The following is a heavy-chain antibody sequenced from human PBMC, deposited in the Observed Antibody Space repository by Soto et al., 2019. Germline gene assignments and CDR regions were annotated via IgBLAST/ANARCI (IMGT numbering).Heavy chain of an antibody. Sequence: SETLSLTCTVSGGSIGSSSDYWGWIRQPPGKGLEWIGSIYYSGSTYYNPSLKSRVTISVDTSKNQFSLKLSSVTAADTAVYYCASSLRYFDWLLSFYWFDPWGQGTLVTVSS. CDR1: GGSIGSSSDY. D-gene: IGHD3-9*01. CDR2: IYYSGST. J-gene: IGHJ5*02. V-gene: IGHV4-39*01. CDR3: ASSLRYFDWLLSFYWFDP.